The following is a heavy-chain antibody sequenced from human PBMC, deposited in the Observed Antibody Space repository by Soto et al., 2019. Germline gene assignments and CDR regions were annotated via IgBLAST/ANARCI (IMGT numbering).Heavy chain of an antibody. Sequence: GASVKVSCKASGYTFTSYGISWVRQAPGQGLEWMGWISAYNGNTNYAQKLQGRVTMTTDTSTSTAYMELRSLRSDDTAVYYCARDLDRSFGYCSGGSCDPLFNWGQGTLVTVSS. V-gene: IGHV1-18*01. CDR1: GYTFTSYG. J-gene: IGHJ4*02. D-gene: IGHD2-15*01. CDR2: ISAYNGNT. CDR3: ARDLDRSFGYCSGGSCDPLFN.